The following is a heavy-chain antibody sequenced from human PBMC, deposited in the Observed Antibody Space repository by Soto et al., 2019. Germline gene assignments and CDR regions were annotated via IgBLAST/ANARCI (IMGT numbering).Heavy chain of an antibody. CDR3: ARVGCSGGSCIDY. D-gene: IGHD2-15*01. CDR2: MNSDGSST. J-gene: IGHJ4*02. Sequence: EVQLVESGGGLVQPGGSLSLSCAVSGFTLSSYWMHWVRQVPGKGLVWVSRMNSDGSSTSYVDSVKGRFTISRDNAKNTLYLQMNSLRADDTGLYYCARVGCSGGSCIDYWGQGTLVTVTS. CDR1: GFTLSSYW. V-gene: IGHV3-74*01.